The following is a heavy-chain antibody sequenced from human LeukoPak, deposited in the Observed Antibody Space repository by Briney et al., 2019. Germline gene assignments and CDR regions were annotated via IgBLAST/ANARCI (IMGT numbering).Heavy chain of an antibody. J-gene: IGHJ4*02. CDR2: ISGSGGST. V-gene: IGHV3-23*01. CDR1: GFTFSSYS. Sequence: TGGSLRLSCAASGFTFSSYSMNWVRQAPGKGLEWVSAISGSGGSTYYADSVKGRFTISRDNSKNTLYLQMNSLRAEDTAVYYCVTPLGDYTLLKYYFDYWGQGTLVTVSS. D-gene: IGHD4-11*01. CDR3: VTPLGDYTLLKYYFDY.